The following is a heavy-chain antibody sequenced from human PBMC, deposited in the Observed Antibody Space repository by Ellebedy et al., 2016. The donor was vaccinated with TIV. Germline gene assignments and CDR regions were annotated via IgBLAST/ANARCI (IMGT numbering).Heavy chain of an antibody. J-gene: IGHJ3*01. Sequence: GESLKISCAASGFTFSPYAMAWVRQAPGKGLEWVSGIVGSGVQKYADSVKGRFTISRDNSKNTVFLQMNSLTVEDTAVYYCAKDHISFNQRYDSFDVWGQGIMVTVSA. D-gene: IGHD3-3*01. CDR1: GFTFSPYA. CDR3: AKDHISFNQRYDSFDV. CDR2: IVGSGV. V-gene: IGHV3-23*01.